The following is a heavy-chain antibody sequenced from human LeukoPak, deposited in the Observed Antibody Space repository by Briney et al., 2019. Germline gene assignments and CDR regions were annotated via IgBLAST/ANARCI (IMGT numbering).Heavy chain of an antibody. CDR3: ARPDTAMVTD. D-gene: IGHD5-18*01. CDR2: ISGSGGST. J-gene: IGHJ4*02. Sequence: GGTLRLSCAASGFTFSSYGMSWVRQAPGKGLEWVSAISGSGGSTNYADSVKGRFTISRDNAKNSLYLQMNSLRAEDTAVYYCARPDTAMVTDWGQGTLVTVSS. V-gene: IGHV3-23*01. CDR1: GFTFSSYG.